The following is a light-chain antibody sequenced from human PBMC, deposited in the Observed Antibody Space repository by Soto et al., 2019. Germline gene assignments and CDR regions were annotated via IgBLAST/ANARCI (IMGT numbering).Light chain of an antibody. CDR1: QCVTTT. Sequence: EIVLTQSPGTLSLSPGERATLSCRAGQCVTTTFAWYQQKSGQSTRLLIYDVSIRATGVPARFSGTGSETDFTLTISGLQSEDSAVYFCQQYNNWPFSFGQGTRREIK. CDR2: DVS. J-gene: IGKJ5*01. V-gene: IGKV3-15*01. CDR3: QQYNNWPFS.